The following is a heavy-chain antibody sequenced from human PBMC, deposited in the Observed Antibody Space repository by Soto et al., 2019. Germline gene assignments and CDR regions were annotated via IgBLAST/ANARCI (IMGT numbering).Heavy chain of an antibody. D-gene: IGHD3-16*01. J-gene: IGHJ3*02. Sequence: QVQLQESGPGLVKSSQTLSLTCTVSGGSIKSAGYYWRWIRQHPGKGLEWVGYIYYTGSTYYNPSLKSRVFISMDTSKNQFSLRLSSLTAADTAVYYCARFGKFQVSLGAFDIWGQGTRSTVSS. V-gene: IGHV4-31*03. CDR3: ARFGKFQVSLGAFDI. CDR1: GGSIKSAGYY. CDR2: IYYTGST.